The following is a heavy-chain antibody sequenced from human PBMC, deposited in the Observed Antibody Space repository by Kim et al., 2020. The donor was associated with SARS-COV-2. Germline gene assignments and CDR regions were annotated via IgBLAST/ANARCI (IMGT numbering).Heavy chain of an antibody. Sequence: SETLSLTCTVSGGSISSYYWSWIRQPPGKGLEWIGYIYYSGSTNYNPSLKSRVTISVDTSKNQFSLKLSSVTAADTAVYYCARHSGYSYGYYFDYWGQGTLVTVSS. CDR1: GGSISSYY. CDR2: IYYSGST. D-gene: IGHD5-18*01. J-gene: IGHJ4*02. CDR3: ARHSGYSYGYYFDY. V-gene: IGHV4-59*08.